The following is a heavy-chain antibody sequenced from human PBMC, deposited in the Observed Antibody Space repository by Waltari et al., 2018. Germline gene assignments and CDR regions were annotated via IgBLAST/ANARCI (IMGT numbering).Heavy chain of an antibody. V-gene: IGHV4-34*01. Sequence: QVQLPQWGAGLLKPSETFSLTCAVHGGSFSGYYLSWIRPPPGKGLEWIGEINHSGSTNYSPSLKSRVTISVDTSKNQFSLKLSSVTAADTAVYYCARGNVVSKGRYWYFELWGRGTLVTVSS. CDR1: GGSFSGYY. CDR2: INHSGST. CDR3: ARGNVVSKGRYWYFEL. D-gene: IGHD2-15*01. J-gene: IGHJ2*01.